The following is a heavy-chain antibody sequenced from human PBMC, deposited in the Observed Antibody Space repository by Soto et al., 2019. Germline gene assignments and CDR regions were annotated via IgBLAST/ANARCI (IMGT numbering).Heavy chain of an antibody. D-gene: IGHD2-15*01. V-gene: IGHV3-23*01. J-gene: IGHJ4*02. CDR1: GFTFSSYA. CDR3: AKVRGVVAGPDYISPVFYFDY. CDR2: ISGSGGST. Sequence: GGSLRLSCAASGFTFSSYAMSWVRQAPGKGLEWVSAISGSGGSTYYADSVKGRFTISRDNSKNTLYLQMNSLRAEDTAVYYCAKVRGVVAGPDYISPVFYFDYWGQGTLVTVSS.